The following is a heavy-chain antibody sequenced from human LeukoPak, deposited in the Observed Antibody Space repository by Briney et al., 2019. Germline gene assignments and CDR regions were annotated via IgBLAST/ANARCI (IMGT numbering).Heavy chain of an antibody. CDR3: ARDYSTGCYYYFDY. D-gene: IGHD3-22*01. J-gene: IGHJ4*02. V-gene: IGHV3-21*01. Sequence: KPGGSLRLSCAASGFTFSSYSMNWVRQAPGKGLEWVSSISSSSSYIYYADSVKGRFTISRDNAKNSLYLQMNSLRAEDTAVYYCARDYSTGCYYYFDYWGQGTLVTVSS. CDR1: GFTFSSYS. CDR2: ISSSSSYI.